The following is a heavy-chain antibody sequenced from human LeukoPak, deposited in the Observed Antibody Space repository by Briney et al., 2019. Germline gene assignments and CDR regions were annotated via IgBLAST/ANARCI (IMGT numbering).Heavy chain of an antibody. J-gene: IGHJ4*02. Sequence: GGSLSLSCAASGFTLSRFGMHWVRQAPGKGLGWVAFLRYDGTTAFYEDSVKGRFTISRDSSKNTLYLQMKSLRPEDTAFYFCAKDPYGGNYPSYFASWGQGTLVTVSS. CDR3: AKDPYGGNYPSYFAS. CDR2: LRYDGTTA. V-gene: IGHV3-30*02. CDR1: GFTLSRFG. D-gene: IGHD4/OR15-4a*01.